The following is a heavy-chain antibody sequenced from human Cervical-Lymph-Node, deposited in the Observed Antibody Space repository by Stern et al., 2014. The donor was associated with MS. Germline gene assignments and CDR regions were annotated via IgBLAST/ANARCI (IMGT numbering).Heavy chain of an antibody. CDR2: FNPSGGKS. Sequence: QDQLVQSGAEIRKPGASVKISCEASGYTFTTYYIHWVRQAPGQGLEWVALFNPSGGKSTYAQRFQGRVTVTGDTSTSTVSLELTGLTSEDTAVYYCARVLSLATSDSWGQGTLVIVSS. D-gene: IGHD1-1*01. CDR1: GYTFTTYY. J-gene: IGHJ4*02. V-gene: IGHV1-46*01. CDR3: ARVLSLATSDS.